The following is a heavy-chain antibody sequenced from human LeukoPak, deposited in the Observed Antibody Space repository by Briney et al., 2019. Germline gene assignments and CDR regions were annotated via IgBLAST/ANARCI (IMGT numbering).Heavy chain of an antibody. J-gene: IGHJ5*02. CDR2: INVGSGNT. D-gene: IGHD4-17*01. CDR1: GYTFTTYA. V-gene: IGHV1-3*01. Sequence: ASVKVSCKASGYTFTTYAIHWVRQAPGQRLEWVGYINVGSGNTKYSQKFQGRVTITRDTSASTAYMEMSSLTSEDTALYYCARVDYGDSYNWFDPWGQGTLVTVSS. CDR3: ARVDYGDSYNWFDP.